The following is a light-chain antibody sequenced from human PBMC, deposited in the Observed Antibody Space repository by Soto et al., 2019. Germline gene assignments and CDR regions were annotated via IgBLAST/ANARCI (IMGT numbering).Light chain of an antibody. CDR1: QSVGSN. J-gene: IGKJ1*01. CDR2: ATS. CDR3: QQSHNWPRT. V-gene: IGKV3-15*01. Sequence: EVVMTQSPAALSVSPGERATLSCRASQSVGSNLAWYQQKPGQAPRLLISATSTRAPGIPARFSGSGSGTDFILTISSLQSEDFAVYYCQQSHNWPRTFGQGTKVEIK.